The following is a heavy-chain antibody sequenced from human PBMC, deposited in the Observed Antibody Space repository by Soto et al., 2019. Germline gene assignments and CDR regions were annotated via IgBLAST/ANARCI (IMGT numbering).Heavy chain of an antibody. J-gene: IGHJ4*02. D-gene: IGHD3-22*01. V-gene: IGHV1-69*06. CDR3: ARVERGYYDSSGYSPFGY. CDR1: GGTFSSYA. Sequence: QVQLVQSGAEVKKPGSSVKVSCKASGGTFSSYAISWVRQAPGQGLEWMGGIIPIFGTANYAQKFQGRVTITADKSTSTAYMELSSLSSEDTAVYYCARVERGYYDSSGYSPFGYWGQGTLVTVSS. CDR2: IIPIFGTA.